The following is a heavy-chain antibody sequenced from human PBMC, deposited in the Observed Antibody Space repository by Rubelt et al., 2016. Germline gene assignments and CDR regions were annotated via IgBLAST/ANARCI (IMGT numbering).Heavy chain of an antibody. J-gene: IGHJ4*02. CDR2: IYSGGST. Sequence: EVQLVESGGGLVQPGGSLRVSCAASGFIVSSNYMSWVRQAPGKGLEWVAVIYSGGSTHYADSVKVRFTISRDNSKNTLFLHMNSLRAEDTAVYYCARMIAVTGTTGGDYFDSWGQGTLVTVSS. V-gene: IGHV3-66*01. D-gene: IGHD6-19*01. CDR1: GFIVSSNY. CDR3: ARMIAVTGTTGGDYFDS.